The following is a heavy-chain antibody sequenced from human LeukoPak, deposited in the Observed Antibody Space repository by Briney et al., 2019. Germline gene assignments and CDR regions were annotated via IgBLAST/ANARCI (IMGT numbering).Heavy chain of an antibody. V-gene: IGHV3-23*01. CDR1: GFPFSRYA. J-gene: IGHJ4*02. CDR3: AKDEGYTVTTPGDY. D-gene: IGHD4-17*01. CDR2: ISGSGGST. Sequence: PGGSLRLSCAASGFPFSRYAMSWVRQAPGKGLEWVSAISGSGGSTYYADSVKGRFTISSDNSKNTLYLQMNSLRAEDTAVYYCAKDEGYTVTTPGDYWGQGTLVTVSS.